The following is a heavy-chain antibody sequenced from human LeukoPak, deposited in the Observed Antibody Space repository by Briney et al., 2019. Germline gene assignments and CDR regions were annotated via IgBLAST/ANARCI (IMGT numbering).Heavy chain of an antibody. Sequence: GLSLQISCQGSGYRFTTYGIAWVRQMSGKGLEWMGIIYPRDSDIRYSPPFQGQVTISTDKSISTAYLQWNSLKASDTAMYYCARMIGLGEVSPYFDYWGQGSLVTVSS. CDR3: ARMIGLGEVSPYFDY. V-gene: IGHV5-51*01. J-gene: IGHJ4*02. CDR2: IYPRDSDI. CDR1: GYRFTTYG. D-gene: IGHD3-16*02.